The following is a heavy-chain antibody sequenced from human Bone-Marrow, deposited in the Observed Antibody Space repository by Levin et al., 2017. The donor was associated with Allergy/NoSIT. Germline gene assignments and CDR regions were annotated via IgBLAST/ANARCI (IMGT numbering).Heavy chain of an antibody. Sequence: GESLKISCKASGYTFTGYYMHWVRQAPGQGLEWMGWINPNSGGTNYAQKFQGRVTMTRDTSISTAYMELSRLRSDDTAVYYCARDHALLAVAAEYFQHWGQGTLVTVSS. D-gene: IGHD6-19*01. CDR3: ARDHALLAVAAEYFQH. J-gene: IGHJ1*01. CDR1: GYTFTGYY. CDR2: INPNSGGT. V-gene: IGHV1-2*02.